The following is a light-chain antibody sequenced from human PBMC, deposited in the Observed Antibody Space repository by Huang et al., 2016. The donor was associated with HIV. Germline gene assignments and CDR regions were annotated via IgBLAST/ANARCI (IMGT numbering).Light chain of an antibody. Sequence: IQLTQSPSSLSASVGDRVTITCRASQDISTNLAWYQQKPGEAPKVLIYVASTLQSGVPSRFSGSVSGIYFTLTITNLQPEDFTTYYCQQLNNYPITFGQGTRLDIK. CDR2: VAS. CDR1: QDISTN. CDR3: QQLNNYPIT. J-gene: IGKJ5*01. V-gene: IGKV1-9*01.